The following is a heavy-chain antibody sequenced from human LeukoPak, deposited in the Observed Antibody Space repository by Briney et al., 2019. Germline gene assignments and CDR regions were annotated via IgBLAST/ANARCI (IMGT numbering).Heavy chain of an antibody. CDR1: GFTFSSYA. V-gene: IGHV3-23*01. CDR3: AKATTMIVVVINYMDV. Sequence: PGGSLRLSCAASGFTFSSYAMSWVRQAPGKGLEWVSAISGSGGSTYYADSVKGRFTISRDNSKNTLYLQMNSLRAEDTAVYYCAKATTMIVVVINYMDVWGKGTTVTVS. D-gene: IGHD3-22*01. CDR2: ISGSGGST. J-gene: IGHJ6*03.